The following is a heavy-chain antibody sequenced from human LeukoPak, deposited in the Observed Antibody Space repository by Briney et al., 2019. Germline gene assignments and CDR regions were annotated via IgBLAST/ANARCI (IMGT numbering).Heavy chain of an antibody. CDR3: ARDGVWYCSSTSCRTYYYYGMDA. V-gene: IGHV4-34*01. J-gene: IGHJ6*02. CDR1: GGSFSGYY. CDR2: INHSGST. Sequence: SETLSLTCAVYGGSFSGYYWSWIRQPPGKGLEWLGEINHSGSTNYNPSLKSRVTISVDTSKNQFSLKLSSVTAADTAVYYCARDGVWYCSSTSCRTYYYYGMDAWGQGTTVTVSS. D-gene: IGHD2-2*01.